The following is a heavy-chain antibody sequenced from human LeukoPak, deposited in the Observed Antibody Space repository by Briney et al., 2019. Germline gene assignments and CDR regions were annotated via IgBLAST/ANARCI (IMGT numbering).Heavy chain of an antibody. CDR2: IIPIFGTA. J-gene: IGHJ4*02. V-gene: IGHV1-69*05. CDR1: GGTFSSYA. CDR3: AKTKIQLWHYFDY. D-gene: IGHD5-18*01. Sequence: SVKVSCKASGGTFSSYAISWVRQAPGQGLESMGGIIPIFGTANYAQKFQGRVTITTDESTSTAYMELSSLRSEDTAVYYCAKTKIQLWHYFDYWGQGTLVTVSS.